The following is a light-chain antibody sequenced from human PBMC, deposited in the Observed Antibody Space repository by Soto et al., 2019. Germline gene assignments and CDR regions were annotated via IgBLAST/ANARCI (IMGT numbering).Light chain of an antibody. Sequence: QPVLTQPASVSASPGQSITISCTGTSSDVGGYNYVSWYQQHPGKAPKLMIYDVSNRPSGVSNRFSGSKSGNTASLTISGLQAEDEADYYCSSYTSSSTPYVFGTGTKLTVL. CDR1: SSDVGGYNY. CDR3: SSYTSSSTPYV. CDR2: DVS. J-gene: IGLJ1*01. V-gene: IGLV2-14*01.